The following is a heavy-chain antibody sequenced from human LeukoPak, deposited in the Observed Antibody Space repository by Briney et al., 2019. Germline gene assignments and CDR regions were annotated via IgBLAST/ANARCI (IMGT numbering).Heavy chain of an antibody. CDR2: MNPNSGNT. D-gene: IGHD4-17*01. J-gene: IGHJ6*02. V-gene: IGHV1-8*01. Sequence: ASVKVSCKASGYTFTSYDINWVRQATGQGLEWMGWMNPNSGNTGYAQKFQGRVTMTRNTSISTAYMELSSLRPEDTAVYYCARGLRYYYGMDVWGQGTTVTVSS. CDR1: GYTFTSYD. CDR3: ARGLRYYYGMDV.